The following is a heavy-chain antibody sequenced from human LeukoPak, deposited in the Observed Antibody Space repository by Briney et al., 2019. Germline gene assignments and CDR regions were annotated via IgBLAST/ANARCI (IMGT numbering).Heavy chain of an antibody. Sequence: AGSLRLSCAASGFTFSSYAMSWVRQAPGKGLEWVSAISGSGGNTYYADSVKGRFTMSRDNSKNTLYLQMNSLRAEDTAVYFCAKTVSGSHSYQGGDYWGQGTLVTVSS. CDR3: AKTVSGSHSYQGGDY. D-gene: IGHD3-16*02. J-gene: IGHJ4*02. CDR2: ISGSGGNT. V-gene: IGHV3-23*01. CDR1: GFTFSSYA.